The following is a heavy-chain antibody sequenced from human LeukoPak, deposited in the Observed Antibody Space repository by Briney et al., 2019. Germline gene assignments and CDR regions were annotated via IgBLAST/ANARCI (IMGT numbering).Heavy chain of an antibody. CDR1: GFIVFKSW. Sequence: GGSLRLSCAASGFIVFKSWMTWVRQAPGKGLEWVAIIKQDASETYYLDSVKGRFTISRDNAKNSIYPHMTRLRVEDTAVYYCARVAGEASGYHPFDIWGQGTMVTASS. D-gene: IGHD3-22*01. J-gene: IGHJ3*02. CDR2: IKQDASET. V-gene: IGHV3-7*01. CDR3: ARVAGEASGYHPFDI.